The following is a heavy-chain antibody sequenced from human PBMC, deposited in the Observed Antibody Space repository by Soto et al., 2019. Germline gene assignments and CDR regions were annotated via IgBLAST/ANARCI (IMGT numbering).Heavy chain of an antibody. CDR1: GGSISSSSYY. CDR2: IYYSGST. V-gene: IGHV4-39*01. CDR3: ARLIVGATDNWFDP. J-gene: IGHJ5*02. D-gene: IGHD1-26*01. Sequence: SLTCTVSGGSISSSSYYWGWIRQPPGKGLEWIGSIYYSGSTYYNPSLKSRVTISVDTSKNQFSLKLSSVTAADTAVYYCARLIVGATDNWFDPWGQGTLVTVSS.